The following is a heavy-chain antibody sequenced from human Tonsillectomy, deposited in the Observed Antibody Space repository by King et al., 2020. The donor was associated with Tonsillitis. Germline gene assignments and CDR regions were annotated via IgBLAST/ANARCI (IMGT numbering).Heavy chain of an antibody. CDR1: GGPISSGGYS. D-gene: IGHD3-3*01. V-gene: IGHV4-30-4*07. J-gene: IGHJ3*02. CDR2: IYYSGST. Sequence: QLQESGPGLVKPSQTLSLTCAVSGGPISSGGYSWSWIGQPPGKGLEWIGYIYYSGSTYYNPSRKSRVTISVDTPKNQFSLKLSSVTAADTAVYYCARGVRCLECLPPLDIWGQGTMVTVSS. CDR3: ARGVRCLECLPPLDI.